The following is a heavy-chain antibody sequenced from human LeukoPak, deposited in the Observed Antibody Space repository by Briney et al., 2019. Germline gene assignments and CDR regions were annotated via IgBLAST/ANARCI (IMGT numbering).Heavy chain of an antibody. CDR2: IKQDGSEK. V-gene: IGHV3-7*01. D-gene: IGHD4-17*01. CDR1: GFTFSSYW. CDR3: ARDGGDYGDYVRYMDV. Sequence: GGSLRLSCAASGFTFSSYWMSWVRQAPGKGLEWVANIKQDGSEKYYVDSVKGRFTISRDNAKNSLYLQMNSLRAEDTAVYYCARDGGDYGDYVRYMDVWGKGTTVTISS. J-gene: IGHJ6*03.